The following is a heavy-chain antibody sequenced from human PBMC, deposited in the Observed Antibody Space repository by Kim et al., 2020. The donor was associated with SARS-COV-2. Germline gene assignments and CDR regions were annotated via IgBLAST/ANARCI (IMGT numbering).Heavy chain of an antibody. Sequence: RYRPSFQGQVTISADKSISTAYLQWSSLKASDTAMYYCARSGSRGTNWFDPWGQGTLVTVSS. D-gene: IGHD3-10*01. CDR3: ARSGSRGTNWFDP. V-gene: IGHV5-51*01. J-gene: IGHJ5*02.